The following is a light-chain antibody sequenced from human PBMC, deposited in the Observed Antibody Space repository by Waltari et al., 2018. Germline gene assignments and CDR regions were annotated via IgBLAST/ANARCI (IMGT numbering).Light chain of an antibody. CDR3: CSYANSKWV. J-gene: IGLJ3*02. CDR2: GVY. Sequence: QSVLTQPRPVSGSPGPPVLLLCTGTSSYFGVYDFVSWYQQYPGKAPKVMIYGVYKRPSGVPDRFSGSKSGNTASLSISGLQAEDEADYYCCSYANSKWVFGGGTKLTVL. CDR1: SSYFGVYDF. V-gene: IGLV2-11*01.